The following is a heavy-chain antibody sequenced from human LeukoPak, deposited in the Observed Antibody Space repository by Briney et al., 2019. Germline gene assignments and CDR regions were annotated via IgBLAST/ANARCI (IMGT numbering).Heavy chain of an antibody. CDR3: ARWDGDYEGAEWFDP. Sequence: PGGSLRLSCAASGFTFSTYWMSWVRQAPGKGLEWVANIKQDGSEKYYVDSVKGRFTISRDNAKNSLYLQMNSLRAEDTAVYYCARWDGDYEGAEWFDPWGHGTLVTVSS. CDR2: IKQDGSEK. V-gene: IGHV3-7*01. D-gene: IGHD4-17*01. CDR1: GFTFSTYW. J-gene: IGHJ5*02.